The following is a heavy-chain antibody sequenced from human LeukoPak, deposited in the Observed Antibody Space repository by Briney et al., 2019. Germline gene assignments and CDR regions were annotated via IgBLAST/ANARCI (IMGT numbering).Heavy chain of an antibody. CDR3: ARFTVGPTGTDY. D-gene: IGHD1-26*01. CDR1: GYTLTDYY. Sequence: ASVKVSSKASGYTLTDYYMQWVRQAPGQGGEWVGWINPNSGGTNYAQKFQARVTMTRDTSSSTAYMELSRLRSDDMAVYYCARFTVGPTGTDYWGQGSLVTVSS. J-gene: IGHJ4*02. V-gene: IGHV1-2*02. CDR2: INPNSGGT.